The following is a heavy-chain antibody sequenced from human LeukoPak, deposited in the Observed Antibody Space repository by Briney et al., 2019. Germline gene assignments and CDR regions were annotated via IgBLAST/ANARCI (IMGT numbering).Heavy chain of an antibody. J-gene: IGHJ4*02. Sequence: GGSLRLSCAASGFTFSSYWMHWVRQAPGKGLVWVSRINSGGSSTSYADSVKGRFTISRDNAKNSLYLQMNSLRAEDTAVYYCARGFRRGYSYGYNFDYWGQGTLVTVSS. CDR1: GFTFSSYW. CDR3: ARGFRRGYSYGYNFDY. CDR2: INSGGSST. D-gene: IGHD5-18*01. V-gene: IGHV3-74*01.